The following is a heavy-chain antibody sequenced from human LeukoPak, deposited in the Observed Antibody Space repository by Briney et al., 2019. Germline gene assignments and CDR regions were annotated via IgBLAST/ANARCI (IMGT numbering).Heavy chain of an antibody. J-gene: IGHJ4*02. CDR1: GFTLSSYA. D-gene: IGHD2-21*01. CDR3: ARGYSISY. Sequence: RSGGSLRLSCAASGFTLSSYAMTWVRQAPGRGLEWVANIKDDGSERNYVDSVKGRFTISRDNAKNSLYLQMDSLRAEDTAVYYCARGYSISYWGQGTLDTVSS. V-gene: IGHV3-7*01. CDR2: IKDDGSER.